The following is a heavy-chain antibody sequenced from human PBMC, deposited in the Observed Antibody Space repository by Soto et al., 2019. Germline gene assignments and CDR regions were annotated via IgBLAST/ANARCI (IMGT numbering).Heavy chain of an antibody. CDR3: VRRRYDYDRSLY. D-gene: IGHD3-22*01. Sequence: ESGPTLVNPPQTLTLTCTFSGFSLSTSGVGVVWIRQPPGKALEWLALIYWTDDEHYSPSLQSRLTITKDTSKNQVVLTMTNMDPVDTSTYYCVRRRYDYDRSLYWGQGTLVTVSS. CDR2: IYWTDDE. J-gene: IGHJ4*02. CDR1: GFSLSTSGVG. V-gene: IGHV2-5*01.